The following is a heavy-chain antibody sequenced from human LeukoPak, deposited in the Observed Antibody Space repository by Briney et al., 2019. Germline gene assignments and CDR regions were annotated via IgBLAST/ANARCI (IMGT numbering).Heavy chain of an antibody. V-gene: IGHV3-11*01. Sequence: GGSLRLSCAASGFTFSDYYMSWIRQAPGKGLEWVSYISSSGSTIYYADSVKGRFTISRDNAKNSLYLQMNSLRAEDTAVYYCAKTPSMVRGVIPGYYFDYWGQGTLVTVSS. CDR1: GFTFSDYY. D-gene: IGHD3-10*01. CDR2: ISSSGSTI. J-gene: IGHJ4*02. CDR3: AKTPSMVRGVIPGYYFDY.